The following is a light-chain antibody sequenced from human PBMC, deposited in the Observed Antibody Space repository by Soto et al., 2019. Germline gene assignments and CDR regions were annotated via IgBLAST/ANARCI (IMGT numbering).Light chain of an antibody. J-gene: IGKJ1*01. CDR2: VAS. Sequence: DIQMTQSPSSLSASVGDRVTITCRASQGISNYLAWYQQQPGKVPKLLIYVASTLQSGVPSRFSVSGSGTDFTLTISSLQPEDVATYYCQKYNSAPWTFGQGTNVEIK. CDR3: QKYNSAPWT. V-gene: IGKV1-27*01. CDR1: QGISNY.